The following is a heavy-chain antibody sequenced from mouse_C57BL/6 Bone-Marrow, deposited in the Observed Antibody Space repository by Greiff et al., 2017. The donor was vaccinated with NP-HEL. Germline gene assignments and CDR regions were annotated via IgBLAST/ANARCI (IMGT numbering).Heavy chain of an antibody. CDR2: INPNNGGT. CDR1: GYTFTDYN. CDR3: ARGGNWAWFAY. D-gene: IGHD4-1*01. Sequence: EVQLVESGPELVKPGASVKMSCKASGYTFTDYNMHWVKQSHGKSLEWIGYINPNNGGTSYNQKFKGKATLTVNKSSSTAYMELRSLTSEDSAVYYCARGGNWAWFAYWGQGTLVTVSA. V-gene: IGHV1-22*01. J-gene: IGHJ3*01.